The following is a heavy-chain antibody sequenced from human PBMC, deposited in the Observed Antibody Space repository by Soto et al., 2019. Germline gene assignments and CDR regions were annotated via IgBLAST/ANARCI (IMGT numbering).Heavy chain of an antibody. J-gene: IGHJ5*02. D-gene: IGHD5-12*01. CDR3: ARHHGPTTSENWLDP. CDR1: GYTFFTYD. V-gene: IGHV1-18*01. CDR2: ISTYSGDT. Sequence: QVHLVQSGVEVKTPGDSVKVSCQASGYTFFTYDISWVRQAPGQGLEWMGWISTYSGDTKYAQKFQGRVTMTTDTSTTTAYLELWSLRSDDTAVYYCARHHGPTTSENWLDPWGQGTLVTVSS.